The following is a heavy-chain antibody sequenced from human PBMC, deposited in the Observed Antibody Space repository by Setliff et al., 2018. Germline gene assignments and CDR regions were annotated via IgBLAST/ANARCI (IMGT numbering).Heavy chain of an antibody. CDR1: GFSFNNYG. CDR2: ISYEGSKR. CDR3: ARVPQLLWFGEGRGPFEH. J-gene: IGHJ4*02. Sequence: PGGSLRLSCTVSGFSFNNYGMHWVRQAPGKGLEWLAVISYEGSKRYYADSLKGRFTISRDNSKNTLYLQMNSLRDDDTAVYYCARVPQLLWFGEGRGPFEHWGQGTQVTVSS. D-gene: IGHD3-10*01. V-gene: IGHV3-30*03.